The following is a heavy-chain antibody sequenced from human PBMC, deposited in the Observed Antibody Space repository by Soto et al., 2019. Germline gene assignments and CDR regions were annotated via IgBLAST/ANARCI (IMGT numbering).Heavy chain of an antibody. J-gene: IGHJ6*02. Sequence: PGESLKISCKGSGYSFTSYWISWVRQMPGKGLEWMGRIDPSDSYTNYSPSFQGHVTISADKSISTAYLQWSSLKASDTAMYYCARQECSGGSCYATSDYYYYYGMDVWGQGTTVTVSS. CDR2: IDPSDSYT. CDR3: ARQECSGGSCYATSDYYYYYGMDV. V-gene: IGHV5-10-1*01. CDR1: GYSFTSYW. D-gene: IGHD2-15*01.